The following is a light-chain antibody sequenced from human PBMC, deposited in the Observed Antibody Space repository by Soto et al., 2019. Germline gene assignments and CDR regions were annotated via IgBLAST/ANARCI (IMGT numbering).Light chain of an antibody. CDR1: SSDVGGYNY. J-gene: IGLJ2*01. Sequence: QSALTQPASVSGSPGQSITLSCTGTSSDVGGYNYVSWYQQHQGKAPKLMIYDVSKRPSGVSNRFSGSKSGNTASLTISGLQAADEADYYCSSYTSSSAPVVFGGGTKLTVL. V-gene: IGLV2-14*01. CDR2: DVS. CDR3: SSYTSSSAPVV.